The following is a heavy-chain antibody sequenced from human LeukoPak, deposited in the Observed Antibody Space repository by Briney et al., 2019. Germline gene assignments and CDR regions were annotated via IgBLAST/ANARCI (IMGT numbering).Heavy chain of an antibody. D-gene: IGHD5-12*01. J-gene: IGHJ4*02. CDR2: IYYSGST. CDR3: ARARGYTGYELDY. CDR1: GGSISSYY. Sequence: SETLSLTCTVSGGSISSYYWSWIRQPPGKGLEWIGYIYYSGSTNYNPSLKSRVTISVDTSKNQFSLKLTSVTAADTAVYYCARARGYTGYELDYWGWGTLVTVSS. V-gene: IGHV4-59*01.